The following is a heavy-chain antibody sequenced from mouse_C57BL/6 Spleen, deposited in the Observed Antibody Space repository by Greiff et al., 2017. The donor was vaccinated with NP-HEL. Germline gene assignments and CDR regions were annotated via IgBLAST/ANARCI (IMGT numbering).Heavy chain of an antibody. CDR1: GYTFTSYW. CDR3: ARDLYYYAMDY. J-gene: IGHJ4*01. CDR2: IHPNSGST. V-gene: IGHV1-64*01. Sequence: QVQLQQPGAELVKPGASVKLSCKASGYTFTSYWMHWVKQRPGQGLEWIGMIHPNSGSTNYNEKFKSKATLTVDKSSSTAYMQLSSLTSEDSAVYYCARDLYYYAMDYWGQGTSVTVSS.